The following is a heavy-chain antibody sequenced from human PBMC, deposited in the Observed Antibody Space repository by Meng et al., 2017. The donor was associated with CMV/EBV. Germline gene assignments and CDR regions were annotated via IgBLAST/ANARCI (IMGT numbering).Heavy chain of an antibody. CDR1: GHTFTSYG. Sequence: QVQLVQSGAEVKKPGASVKVSCKASGHTFTSYGISWVRQAPGQGLEWMGWISAYNGNTNYAQKLQGRVTMTTDTSTSTAYMELRSLRSGDTAVYYCARDARKSPEGSHFDYWGQGTLVTVSS. V-gene: IGHV1-18*01. J-gene: IGHJ4*02. CDR2: ISAYNGNT. CDR3: ARDARKSPEGSHFDY.